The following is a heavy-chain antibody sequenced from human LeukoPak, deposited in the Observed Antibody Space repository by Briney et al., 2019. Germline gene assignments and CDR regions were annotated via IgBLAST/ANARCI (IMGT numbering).Heavy chain of an antibody. CDR1: GYSFVGYG. V-gene: IGHV1-69*13. CDR2: IIPIFGTA. CDR3: ARDKLNLVGSSSGLAY. D-gene: IGHD6-6*01. Sequence: SVKVSCKASGYSFVGYGITWVRQAPGQGLEWMGGIIPIFGTANYAQKFQGRVTITADESTSTAYMELSSLRSEDTAVYYCARDKLNLVGSSSGLAYWGQGTLVTVSS. J-gene: IGHJ4*02.